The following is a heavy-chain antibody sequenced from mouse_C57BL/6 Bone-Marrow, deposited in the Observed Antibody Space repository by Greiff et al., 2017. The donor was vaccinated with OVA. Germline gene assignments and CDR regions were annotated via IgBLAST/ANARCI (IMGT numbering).Heavy chain of an antibody. V-gene: IGHV1-64*01. CDR2: IHPNSGST. D-gene: IGHD1-1*01. J-gene: IGHJ3*01. CDR3: ARGDYGSSYAWFAY. CDR1: GYTFTSYW. Sequence: QVQLKQPGAELVKPGASVKLSCKASGYTFTSYWMHWVKQRPGQGLEWIGMIHPNSGSTNYNEKFKSKATLTVDKSSSTAYMQLSSLTSEDSAVDYCARGDYGSSYAWFAYWGQGTLVTVSA.